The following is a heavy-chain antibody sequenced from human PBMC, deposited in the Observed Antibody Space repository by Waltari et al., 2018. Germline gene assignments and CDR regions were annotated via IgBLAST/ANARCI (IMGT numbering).Heavy chain of an antibody. CDR2: IFFLGNT. CDR1: GESLRNFY. V-gene: IGHV4-59*08. Sequence: QVQVLESGPGLVKPSETLSLTCSVSGESLRNFYWSWIRQTPENGLEWIGYIFFLGNTTYNPSFESRVTISLVSSKSQISLKLTSVTAADTAIYYCARHKGASFDSWGPGALVAVSS. J-gene: IGHJ4*02. CDR3: ARHKGASFDS.